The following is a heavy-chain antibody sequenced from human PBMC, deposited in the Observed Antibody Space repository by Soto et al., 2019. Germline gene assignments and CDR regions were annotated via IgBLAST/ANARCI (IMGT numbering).Heavy chain of an antibody. V-gene: IGHV1-18*01. CDR1: GYTFTSYS. CDR3: AILWPSDV. Sequence: SVKVSCKASGYTFTSYSISWVRQAPGQGLEWMGWISVYNGNTNYARKFQGRVTMTTDTSTSTAYLDVRSLRSDDTAVYYCAILWPSDVWGQGTTVTVSS. J-gene: IGHJ6*02. CDR2: ISVYNGNT.